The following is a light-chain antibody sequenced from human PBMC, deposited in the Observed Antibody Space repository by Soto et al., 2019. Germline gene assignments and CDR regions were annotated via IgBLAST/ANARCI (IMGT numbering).Light chain of an antibody. CDR3: ATWDDSLPGVV. J-gene: IGLJ2*01. CDR1: DSNIGSNT. Sequence: QSVLTQSPSASGTPGQTVTISCSGGDSNIGSNTVDWYQQFPGRAPKLLIFTDIERPSGVPDRFSGSRAGTSASLAISGLQSDDEADYYCATWDDSLPGVVFGGGTKLTVL. V-gene: IGLV1-44*01. CDR2: TDI.